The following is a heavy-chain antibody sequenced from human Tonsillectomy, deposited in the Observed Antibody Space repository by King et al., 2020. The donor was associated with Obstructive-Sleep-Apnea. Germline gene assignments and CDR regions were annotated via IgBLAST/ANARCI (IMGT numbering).Heavy chain of an antibody. J-gene: IGHJ2*01. CDR3: ARRAVAGNWCYFDL. D-gene: IGHD6-19*01. V-gene: IGHV5-10-1*01. CDR2: IDPSDAYT. Sequence: QLVQSGAEVKKPGESLKISCEGSGYNFTTYWITWVRQMPGKGLEWMARIDPSDAYTNYSPSFQGHVTISADKSISTAYLQWSSLKASDTAMYYCARRAVAGNWCYFDLWGRGTLVTVSS. CDR1: GYNFTTYW.